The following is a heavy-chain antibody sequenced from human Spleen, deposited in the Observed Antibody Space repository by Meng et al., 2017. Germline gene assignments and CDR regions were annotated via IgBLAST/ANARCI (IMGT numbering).Heavy chain of an antibody. CDR1: GGSISSYY. CDR3: ATSSYYDSSGFYFLS. Sequence: GSLRLSCSVSGGSISSYYWSWMRQPPGKGLEWIGNIHHSGSANYNPSLKSRVSISVDTSKNQFSLKLSSLTAADTAVYYCATSSYYDSSGFYFLSWGQGTLVTVSS. J-gene: IGHJ5*02. D-gene: IGHD3-22*01. V-gene: IGHV4-59*01. CDR2: IHHSGSA.